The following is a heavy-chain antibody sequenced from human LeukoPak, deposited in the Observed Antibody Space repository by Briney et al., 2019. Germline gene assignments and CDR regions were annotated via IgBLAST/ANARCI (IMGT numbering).Heavy chain of an antibody. Sequence: SETLSLTCTVSGGSVSSGSYYWSWIRQPPGKGLEWIGYIYYSGSTNYNPSLKSRVTISVDTSKNQFSLKLSSVTAADTAVYYCARGGYGDYRFDYWGQGTLVTVSS. CDR2: IYYSGST. V-gene: IGHV4-61*01. CDR1: GGSVSSGSYY. J-gene: IGHJ4*02. CDR3: ARGGYGDYRFDY. D-gene: IGHD4-17*01.